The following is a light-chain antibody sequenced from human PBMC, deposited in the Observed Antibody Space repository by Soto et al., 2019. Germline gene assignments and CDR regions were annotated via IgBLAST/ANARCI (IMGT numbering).Light chain of an antibody. V-gene: IGKV1-5*03. CDR1: QSFNNW. Sequence: DIQMTQSPSTLSASVGDRVTITCRASQSFNNWLAWYQQKPGKAPKLLIHKASNLESGVPSRFSGSGSGTEFTLTISSLQPDDFGTYYCQQYNSWTFGQGTKVEIK. J-gene: IGKJ1*01. CDR3: QQYNSWT. CDR2: KAS.